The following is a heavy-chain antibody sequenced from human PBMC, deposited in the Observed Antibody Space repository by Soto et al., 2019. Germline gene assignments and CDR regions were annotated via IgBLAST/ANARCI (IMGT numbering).Heavy chain of an antibody. D-gene: IGHD4-17*01. J-gene: IGHJ4*02. CDR1: GYTFTSYG. V-gene: IGHV1-18*01. CDR3: ARAPYPGHYGEASFDY. Sequence: QVQLVQSGAEVKKPGASVKVSCKASGYTFTSYGISWVRQSPGQGLEWMGWISAYNGNTNYAQKLQGRVTMTTDTSTSTAYMELRTRISDDTPVYYCARAPYPGHYGEASFDYWGQGTLLTVSS. CDR2: ISAYNGNT.